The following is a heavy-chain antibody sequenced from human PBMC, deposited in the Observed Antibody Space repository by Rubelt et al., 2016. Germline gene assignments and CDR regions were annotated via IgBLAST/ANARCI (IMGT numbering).Heavy chain of an antibody. J-gene: IGHJ5*02. Sequence: VKVSCKASGYTFTNYGISWVRQAPGQGLEWMGWISAYNGNTNYAQKLQGRVTMTTDTSTSTVYMELSSLRSEDTAVYYCARDGAAAGLAGDNWFDPWGQGTLVTVSS. CDR1: GYTFTNYG. CDR2: ISAYNGNT. V-gene: IGHV1-18*01. D-gene: IGHD6-13*01. CDR3: ARDGAAAGLAGDNWFDP.